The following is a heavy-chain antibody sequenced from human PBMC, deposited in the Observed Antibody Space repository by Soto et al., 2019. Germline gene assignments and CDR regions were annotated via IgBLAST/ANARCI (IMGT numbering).Heavy chain of an antibody. J-gene: IGHJ5*02. CDR1: GGSISSGGYS. V-gene: IGHV4-30-2*01. CDR3: ASAIHDSTSWYWFDP. Sequence: PSETLSLTCAVSGGSISSGGYSWSWIRQPPGKGLEWIGYIYHSGSTYYNPSLKSRVTISVDRSKNQFSLKLSSVTAADTAVYYCASAIHDSTSWYWFDPWGQGTLVTVS. CDR2: IYHSGST. D-gene: IGHD2-2*01.